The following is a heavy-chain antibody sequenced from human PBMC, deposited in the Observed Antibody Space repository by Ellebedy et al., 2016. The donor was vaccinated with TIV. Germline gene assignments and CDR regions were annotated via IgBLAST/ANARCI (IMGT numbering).Heavy chain of an antibody. Sequence: GESLKISCKGSGYIFTSYWIGWVRQMPEKGLEWMGIIYPGDSDTRYSPSFQGQVTISADKSISTAYLQWSSLKASGSAMYYCARRTDTYFDYWGQGTLVTVSS. J-gene: IGHJ4*02. D-gene: IGHD4-17*01. CDR1: GYIFTSYW. CDR3: ARRTDTYFDY. V-gene: IGHV5-51*01. CDR2: IYPGDSDT.